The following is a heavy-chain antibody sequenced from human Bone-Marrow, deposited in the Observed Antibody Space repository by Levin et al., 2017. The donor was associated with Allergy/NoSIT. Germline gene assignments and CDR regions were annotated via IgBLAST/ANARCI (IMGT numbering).Heavy chain of an antibody. J-gene: IGHJ4*02. CDR2: INRDGGDG. Sequence: SCASSGFTFSGYWMAWVRQAPGKGLEWVANINRDGGDGYYVDSVKGRFTISRDNARNSLDLQMNSLRVEDTAVYYCARNGAWSFEFWGQATLVTVSS. V-gene: IGHV3-7*02. D-gene: IGHD2-8*01. CDR3: ARNGAWSFEF. CDR1: GFTFSGYW.